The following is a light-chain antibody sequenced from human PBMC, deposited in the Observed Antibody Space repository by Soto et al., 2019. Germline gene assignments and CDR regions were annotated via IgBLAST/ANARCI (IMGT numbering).Light chain of an antibody. J-gene: IGKJ3*01. CDR2: SAS. V-gene: IGKV3-15*01. CDR3: QQYNKWPLT. Sequence: EIVMTKSPVTLSVSPGERATLSCTASQSVNNNVAWYQQKPGHTPRLLIYSASIGATGTPARFSGSGSGSDFTLTISSXQSEDFAVYYCQQYNKWPLTFGPGTKVDTK. CDR1: QSVNNN.